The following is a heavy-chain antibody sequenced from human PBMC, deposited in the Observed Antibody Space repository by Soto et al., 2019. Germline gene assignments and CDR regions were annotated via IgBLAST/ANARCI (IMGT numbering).Heavy chain of an antibody. CDR2: IYYSGST. D-gene: IGHD2-21*01. Sequence: SETLSLTCTVSGGSISSYYWSWIRQPPGKGLEWIGYIYYSGSTNYNPSLKSRVTISVDTSKNQFSLKLSSVTAADTAVYYCARLGSVVVIAPDWFDPWGQGTLVTVSS. V-gene: IGHV4-59*08. CDR1: GGSISSYY. J-gene: IGHJ5*02. CDR3: ARLGSVVVIAPDWFDP.